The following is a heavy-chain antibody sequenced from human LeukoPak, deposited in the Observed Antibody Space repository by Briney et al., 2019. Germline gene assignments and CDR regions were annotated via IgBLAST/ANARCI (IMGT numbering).Heavy chain of an antibody. Sequence: GGSLRLSCAASGFTFDDYTMHWVRQAPGKGLEWVSLISWDGGSTYYADSVKGRFTISRDNSKNSLYLQMNSLRTEDTALYYCAKEGGYYYYMDVWGKGTTVTVSS. CDR3: AKEGGYYYYMDV. D-gene: IGHD3-16*01. V-gene: IGHV3-43*01. J-gene: IGHJ6*03. CDR2: ISWDGGST. CDR1: GFTFDDYT.